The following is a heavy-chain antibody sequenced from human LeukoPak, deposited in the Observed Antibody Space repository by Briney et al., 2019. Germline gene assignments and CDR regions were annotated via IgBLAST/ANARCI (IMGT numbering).Heavy chain of an antibody. V-gene: IGHV1-46*04. Sequence: GASVKVSCKASGYTFANYYIHLVRQAPGQGLEWMGLINPSVGSTNYAQNLQGRVTMTRDTSTSPVYMELSSLRSEDTAVYYCARGPRITLVRGGQWYHYMDVWGKGTTVTISS. D-gene: IGHD3-10*01. J-gene: IGHJ6*03. CDR3: ARGPRITLVRGGQWYHYMDV. CDR2: INPSVGST. CDR1: GYTFANYY.